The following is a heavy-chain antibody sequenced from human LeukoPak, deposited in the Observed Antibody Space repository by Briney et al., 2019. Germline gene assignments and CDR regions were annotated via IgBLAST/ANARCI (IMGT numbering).Heavy chain of an antibody. CDR1: GFTFSSYA. CDR3: AKDYQTGRHDMFDY. J-gene: IGHJ4*02. V-gene: IGHV3-23*01. CDR2: TSGSGGET. D-gene: IGHD3-9*01. Sequence: GGSLRLSCAASGFTFSSYAMSWVRQAPGKGLEWVSGTSGSGGETWYADSVKGRFTISRDNSKDTLYLQMNSLRAEDTAVYYCAKDYQTGRHDMFDYWGQGTLVTVSS.